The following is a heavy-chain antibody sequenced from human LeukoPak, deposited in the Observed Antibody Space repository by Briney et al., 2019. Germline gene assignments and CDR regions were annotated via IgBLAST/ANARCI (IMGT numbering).Heavy chain of an antibody. CDR3: AKGSGSSGYYYVGDY. CDR2: ISNSGDTT. J-gene: IGHJ4*02. V-gene: IGHV3-23*01. D-gene: IGHD3-22*01. Sequence: QPGGSLRLSCAASGFTFSSYTMSWVRQAPGKGLEWVAAISNSGDTTYYTDSVKGRFSISRDNSKNTLYLQLTSLRAEDTAVYSCAKGSGSSGYYYVGDYWGQGALVTVSS. CDR1: GFTFSSYT.